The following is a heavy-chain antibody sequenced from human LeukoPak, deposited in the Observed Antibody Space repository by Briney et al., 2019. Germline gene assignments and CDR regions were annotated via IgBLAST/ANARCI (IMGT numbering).Heavy chain of an antibody. CDR3: ARAVQTLSGDHPFDY. CDR1: GGTFSSYA. CDR2: IIPIFGTA. Sequence: SVKVSCKASGGTFSSYAISWVRQAPGQGLEWMGGIIPIFGTANYARKFQGRVTITADESTSTAYMELSSLRSEDTAVYYCARAVQTLSGDHPFDYWGQGTLVTVSS. D-gene: IGHD4-17*01. J-gene: IGHJ4*02. V-gene: IGHV1-69*01.